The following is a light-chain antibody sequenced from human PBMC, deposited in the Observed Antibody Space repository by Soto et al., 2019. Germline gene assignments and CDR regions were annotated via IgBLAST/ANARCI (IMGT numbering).Light chain of an antibody. CDR2: DAS. Sequence: EMVLTQSPETLSLSPGYRATLSCSASQSISSYLAWYPQKPGQSPRLLIYDASNRATGIPARFSGSGSGTDFTLTISSLEPEDFAVYYCQQRSDWPPITFGQGTRLEI. CDR3: QQRSDWPPIT. J-gene: IGKJ5*01. V-gene: IGKV3-11*01. CDR1: QSISSY.